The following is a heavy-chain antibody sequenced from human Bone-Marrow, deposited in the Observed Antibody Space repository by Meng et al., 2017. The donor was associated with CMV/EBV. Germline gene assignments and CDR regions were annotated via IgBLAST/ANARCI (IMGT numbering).Heavy chain of an antibody. CDR2: ISAYNGNT. CDR1: GYTFTSYD. J-gene: IGHJ6*02. Sequence: ASVKVSCKASGYTFTSYDINWVRQAPGQGLEWMGWISAYNGNTNYAQKLQGRVTMTTDTSTSTAYMELRSLRSDDTAVYYCARDERLAIFPPEGMDVWGQGTTDTVSS. V-gene: IGHV1-18*01. D-gene: IGHD3-9*01. CDR3: ARDERLAIFPPEGMDV.